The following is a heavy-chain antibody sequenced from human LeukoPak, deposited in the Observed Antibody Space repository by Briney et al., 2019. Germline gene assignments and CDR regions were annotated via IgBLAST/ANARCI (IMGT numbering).Heavy chain of an antibody. CDR2: INAGNGNT. CDR1: GYTFTSYA. J-gene: IGHJ4*02. Sequence: ASVKVSCKASGYTFTSYAMHWVRQAPGQRLEWMGWINAGNGNTKYSQKFQGRVTITGDTSASTAYMELSSLRSEDTAVYYCARQEEMATITAYFDYWGQGTLVTVSS. D-gene: IGHD5-24*01. CDR3: ARQEEMATITAYFDY. V-gene: IGHV1-3*01.